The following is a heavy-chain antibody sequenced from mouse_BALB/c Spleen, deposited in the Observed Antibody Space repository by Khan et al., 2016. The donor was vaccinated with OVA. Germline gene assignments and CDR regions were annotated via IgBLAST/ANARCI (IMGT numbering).Heavy chain of an antibody. Sequence: VQLQESGAELARPGASVKLSCKTSGYTFTSYWMQWVKKRPGPGLEWIGAIYPGNGDTRYTQKFKGKATLTADQSASMAYRQLSSLASDVSAFYYCAAMYYYYGWGQGTLVTVSS. CDR1: GYTFTSYW. CDR3: AAMYYYYG. D-gene: IGHD2-4*01. CDR2: IYPGNGDT. V-gene: IGHV1-87*01. J-gene: IGHJ3*02.